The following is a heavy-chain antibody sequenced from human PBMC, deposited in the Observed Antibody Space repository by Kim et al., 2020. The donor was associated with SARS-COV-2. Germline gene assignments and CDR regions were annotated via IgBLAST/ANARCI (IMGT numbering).Heavy chain of an antibody. CDR2: INHSGSS. V-gene: IGHV4-34*01. D-gene: IGHD3-3*01. CDR3: ASDRGTIFGVVIINDAFDI. CDR1: GGSFSGYY. Sequence: SETLSLTCAVYGGSFSGYYWSWIRQPPGKGLEWIGEINHSGSSKYNPSLKSRVTISVDTSKNQFSLKLSSVTAADTAVYYCASDRGTIFGVVIINDAFDIWGQGTLVTVSS. J-gene: IGHJ3*02.